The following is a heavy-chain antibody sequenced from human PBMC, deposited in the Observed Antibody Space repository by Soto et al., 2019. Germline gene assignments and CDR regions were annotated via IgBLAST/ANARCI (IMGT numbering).Heavy chain of an antibody. D-gene: IGHD3-3*01. CDR1: GFTFSSYA. V-gene: IGHV3-64D*08. J-gene: IGHJ6*01. Sequence: HPGGSLRLSCSASGFTFSSYAMHWVRQAPGKGLEYVSAISSNGGSTDYADSGKGRFTISRDNSKNTLYLQMSSLRAEDTAVYYCLKGERRYDFWSSYYDYYYYGMDVWGQGTTVTVSS. CDR3: LKGERRYDFWSSYYDYYYYGMDV. CDR2: ISSNGGST.